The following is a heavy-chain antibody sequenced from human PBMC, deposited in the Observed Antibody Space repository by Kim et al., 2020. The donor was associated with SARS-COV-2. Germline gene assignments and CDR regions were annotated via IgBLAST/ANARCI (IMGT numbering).Heavy chain of an antibody. CDR2: LDSDDDK. CDR3: ARTRNDLLTAYYEAHDD. Sequence: SGPTLVKPTQTLTLTCTFSGFSLSTPGMSVSWFRQPPGKALEWLALLDSDDDKYYSKSLKARLTISKGSSNNRVVLTLTNMGPVDTATYFCARTRNDLLTAYYEAHDDWGQGTLVTVYS. V-gene: IGHV2-70*01. J-gene: IGHJ4*02. D-gene: IGHD3-9*01. CDR1: GFSLSTPGMS.